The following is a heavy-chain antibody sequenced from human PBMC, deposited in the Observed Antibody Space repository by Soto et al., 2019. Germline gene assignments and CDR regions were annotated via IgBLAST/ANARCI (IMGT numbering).Heavy chain of an antibody. Sequence: PVGSLRLSCAASGFTFSSYSMNWVRQAPGKGLEWVSYISSSSSTIYYADSVKGRFTISRDNAKNSLYLQMNSLRDEDTAVYYCARSSKYYDILTGKEPYYFDYWGQGTLVTVSS. J-gene: IGHJ4*02. D-gene: IGHD3-9*01. CDR2: ISSSSSTI. V-gene: IGHV3-48*02. CDR3: ARSSKYYDILTGKEPYYFDY. CDR1: GFTFSSYS.